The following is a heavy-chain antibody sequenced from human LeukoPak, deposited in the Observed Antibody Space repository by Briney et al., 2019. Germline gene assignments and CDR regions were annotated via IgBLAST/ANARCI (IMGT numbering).Heavy chain of an antibody. D-gene: IGHD3-9*01. CDR3: ARSHRRYFDFQPLSDAFDI. J-gene: IGHJ3*02. Sequence: ASVKVSCKASGYTFTNYGISWVRQAPGQGLEWMGWISGYNGNTNYAQMFQARLTMTTDTSTSTAYMDLMSLGSGDTAVYYCARSHRRYFDFQPLSDAFDIWGQGTLVTVSS. CDR2: ISGYNGNT. V-gene: IGHV1-18*01. CDR1: GYTFTNYG.